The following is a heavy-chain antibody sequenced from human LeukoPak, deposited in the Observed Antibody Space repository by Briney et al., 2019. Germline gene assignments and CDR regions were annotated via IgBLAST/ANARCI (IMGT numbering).Heavy chain of an antibody. CDR2: IYYSGST. J-gene: IGHJ4*02. CDR3: ARETLYYYGSGSYYQRAYYFDY. V-gene: IGHV4-30-4*01. Sequence: SQTLSLTCTVSGGSISSGDYYWSWIRQPPGKGLEWIGYIYYSGSTYYNPSLKSRVTISVDTSKNQFSLKLSSVTAADTAVYYCARETLYYYGSGSYYQRAYYFDYWGQGTLVTVSS. D-gene: IGHD3-10*01. CDR1: GGSISSGDYY.